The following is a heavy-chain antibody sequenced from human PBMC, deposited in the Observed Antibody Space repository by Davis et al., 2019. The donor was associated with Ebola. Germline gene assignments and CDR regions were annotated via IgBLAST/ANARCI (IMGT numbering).Heavy chain of an antibody. CDR1: GYTFTSYG. D-gene: IGHD6-19*01. J-gene: IGHJ4*02. CDR3: ARDREMAVAGTGGY. Sequence: AASVKVSCKASGYTFTSYGISRVRQAPGQGLEWMGWISAYNGNTNYAQKLQGRVTMTTDTSTSTAYMELRSLRSDDTAVYYCARDREMAVAGTGGYWGQGTLVTVSS. V-gene: IGHV1-18*01. CDR2: ISAYNGNT.